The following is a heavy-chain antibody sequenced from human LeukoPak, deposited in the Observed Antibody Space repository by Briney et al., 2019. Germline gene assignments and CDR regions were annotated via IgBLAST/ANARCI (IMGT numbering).Heavy chain of an antibody. Sequence: GASVKVSCKVAGYTLTDYYLHWVRQAPGQGLEWMGWINPKSGSTHYAQKFQGRVIMTRDTSLNTAYLELTSLRSDDTAIYFCGRRVSRGWTDYWGQGTLVTAS. CDR1: GYTLTDYY. V-gene: IGHV1-2*02. J-gene: IGHJ4*02. CDR3: GRRVSRGWTDY. CDR2: INPKSGST. D-gene: IGHD2-15*01.